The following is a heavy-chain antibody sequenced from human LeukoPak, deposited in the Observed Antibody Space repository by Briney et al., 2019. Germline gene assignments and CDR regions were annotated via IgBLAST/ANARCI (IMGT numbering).Heavy chain of an antibody. J-gene: IGHJ5*02. V-gene: IGHV4-34*01. CDR2: INHSGST. CDR1: GGSFSGYY. CDR3: ARATDILTGYWGHRFDP. Sequence: SETLSLTCAVSGGSFSGYYWSWIRQPPGKGLGWIGEINHSGSTNYNPSLKSRVTISVDTSKNQFSLKLSSVTAADTAVYYCARATDILTGYWGHRFDPWGQGTLVTVSS. D-gene: IGHD3-9*01.